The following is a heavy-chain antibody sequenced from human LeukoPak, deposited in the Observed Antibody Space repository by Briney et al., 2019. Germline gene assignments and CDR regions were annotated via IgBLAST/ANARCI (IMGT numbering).Heavy chain of an antibody. J-gene: IGHJ3*02. D-gene: IGHD3-10*01. CDR3: ARDCSSTSCYSYYYGSGSYADAFDI. V-gene: IGHV1-69*06. CDR1: GGTFSSYA. Sequence: SVKVSCKASGGTFSSYAISWVRQAPGQGLEWMGGIIPIFGTANYAQKFQGRVTITADKSTSTAYMELSSLGSEDTAVYYCARDCSSTSCYSYYYGSGSYADAFDIWGQGTMVTVSS. CDR2: IIPIFGTA.